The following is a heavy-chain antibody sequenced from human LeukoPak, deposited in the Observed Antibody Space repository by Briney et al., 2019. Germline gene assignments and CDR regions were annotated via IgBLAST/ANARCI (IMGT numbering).Heavy chain of an antibody. D-gene: IGHD4-23*01. CDR3: TRDLDYGGRSNFDH. CDR2: INSNGSTI. J-gene: IGHJ4*02. Sequence: GGSLRLSCVASGLPIADFAMHWVRQSPGKGLVWVSHINSNGSTIMYADSVRGRFTISRDNAKNTLYLQMNSLRAEDTAVYYCTRDLDYGGRSNFDHWGQGTLVTVSS. CDR1: GLPIADFA. V-gene: IGHV3-74*03.